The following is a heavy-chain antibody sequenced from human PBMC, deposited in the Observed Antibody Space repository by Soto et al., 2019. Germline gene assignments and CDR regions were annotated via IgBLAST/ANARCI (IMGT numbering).Heavy chain of an antibody. Sequence: PGGSLRLSCAASGLPVSTNYMSWVRQAPGKGLEWVSVIYNDGKTYYADSVKGRFTISRDASNNTLHLQMDSLTDEDTAVYYCVRPLPSGQNYGMDVWGQGTTVTVSS. V-gene: IGHV3-53*01. D-gene: IGHD3-10*01. CDR1: GLPVSTNY. J-gene: IGHJ6*02. CDR3: VRPLPSGQNYGMDV. CDR2: IYNDGKT.